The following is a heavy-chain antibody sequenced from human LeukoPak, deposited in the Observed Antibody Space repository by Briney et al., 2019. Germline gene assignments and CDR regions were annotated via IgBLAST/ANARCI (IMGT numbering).Heavy chain of an antibody. CDR1: GGTFSSYT. CDR2: IIPILGIA. CDR3: ASLHTDWFDP. Sequence: ASVKVSCKASGGTFSSYTISWVRQAPGQGLEWMGRIIPILGIANSAQKFQGRVTITADKSTRTAYMELSSLRSEDTAVYYCASLHTDWFDPWGQGTLVTVSS. V-gene: IGHV1-69*02. J-gene: IGHJ5*02.